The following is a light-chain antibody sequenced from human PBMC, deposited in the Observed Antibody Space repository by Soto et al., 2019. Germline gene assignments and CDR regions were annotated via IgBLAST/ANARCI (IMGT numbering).Light chain of an antibody. J-gene: IGLJ1*01. CDR2: SNN. CDR3: AAWDDSLDAYV. Sequence: QSVLAQPPSASGTPGQRVTISCSGSSSNIGGNSVNRYQQLPQTGPKLLIYSNNRRPSGVPDRFSGSKSGTSASLAISGLQSEDEADFYCAAWDDSLDAYVFGAGTKVTVL. V-gene: IGLV1-44*01. CDR1: SSNIGGNS.